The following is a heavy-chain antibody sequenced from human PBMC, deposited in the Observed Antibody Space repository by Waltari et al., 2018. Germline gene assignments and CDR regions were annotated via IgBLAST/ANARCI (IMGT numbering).Heavy chain of an antibody. Sequence: QLQLQESGSGLVKPSQTLSLTCAVSGGSISSGGYSWSWIRQPPGKGLEWIGYIYHSGSTYYTPSLKSRVTISVDRSKNQFSLKLSSVTAANTAVYYCAREDSSGSFDAFDIWGQGTMVTVSS. V-gene: IGHV4-30-2*01. D-gene: IGHD3-22*01. J-gene: IGHJ3*02. CDR3: AREDSSGSFDAFDI. CDR1: GGSISSGGYS. CDR2: IYHSGST.